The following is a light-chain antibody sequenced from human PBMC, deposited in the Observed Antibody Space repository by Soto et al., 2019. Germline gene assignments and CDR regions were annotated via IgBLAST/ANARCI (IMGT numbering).Light chain of an antibody. J-gene: IGKJ5*01. CDR3: QQRSNWPIT. CDR1: QYINSKY. CDR2: GAS. V-gene: IGKV3D-20*02. Sequence: EIVLTQFPGTLSLSPGERATLSCRASQYINSKYLAWYQQKPGQAPRLLIYGASSRAAGIPDRFSGSGSGTDFTLTISSLEPEDFAVYYCQQRSNWPITFGQGTRLEIK.